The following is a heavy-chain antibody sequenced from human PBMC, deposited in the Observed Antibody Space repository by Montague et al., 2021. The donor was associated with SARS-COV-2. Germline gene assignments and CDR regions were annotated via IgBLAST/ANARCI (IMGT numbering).Heavy chain of an antibody. D-gene: IGHD6-6*01. CDR3: AHRLPAVAAFDY. J-gene: IGHJ4*02. CDR1: GFSRSTRTVG. CDR2: IYWDDDK. V-gene: IGHV2-5*02. Sequence: PALVKPTQTLTLTCTFSGFSRSTRTVGVGWIRQPPGKALEWLALIYWDDDKRYSPSLKSRLTITKVTSKNQVVLTVTNMDPVDTATYYCAHRLPAVAAFDYWGQGTLVTVSS.